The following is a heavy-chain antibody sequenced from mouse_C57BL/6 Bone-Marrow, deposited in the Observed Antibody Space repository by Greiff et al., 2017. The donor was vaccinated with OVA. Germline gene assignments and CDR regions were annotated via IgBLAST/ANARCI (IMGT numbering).Heavy chain of an antibody. D-gene: IGHD4-1*01. V-gene: IGHV6-3*01. CDR3: TGTGTFVY. Sequence: EVKVEESGGGLVQPGGSMKLSCVASGFTFSNYWMNWVRQSPEKGLEWVAQIRLKSDNYATHYAESVKGRFTISRDDSKSSVYLQMNNLRAEDTGIYYCTGTGTFVYWGQGTLVTVSA. CDR1: GFTFSNYW. CDR2: IRLKSDNYAT. J-gene: IGHJ3*01.